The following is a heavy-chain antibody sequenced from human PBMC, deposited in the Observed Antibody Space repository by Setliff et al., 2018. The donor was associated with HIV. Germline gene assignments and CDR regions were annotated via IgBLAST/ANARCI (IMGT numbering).Heavy chain of an antibody. V-gene: IGHV3-33*01. CDR2: IWYDGTNK. CDR1: GFTFSSYG. Sequence: AGGSLRLSCAASGFTFSSYGMHWVRQAPGKGLEWVAVIWYDGTNKYYADSVKGRFTISRDNFKNTLFLQMNSLRAEDTAVYYCARGKGVGGVIITGGLDVWGQGTTVTVSS. J-gene: IGHJ6*02. D-gene: IGHD3-10*01. CDR3: ARGKGVGGVIITGGLDV.